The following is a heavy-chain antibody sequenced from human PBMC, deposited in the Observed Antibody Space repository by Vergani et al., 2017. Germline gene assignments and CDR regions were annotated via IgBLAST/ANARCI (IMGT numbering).Heavy chain of an antibody. J-gene: IGHJ4*02. Sequence: QVQLVESGGGVVQPGRSLRLSRAASGFTFSSYTMHWVCQAPGKGLEWVAVISYDGSNKYYADSVKGQFTISRDNSKNTLYLQMNSLRAEDTAVYYCARALSWGCGNWYVDYWGRRALVAVSS. CDR2: ISYDGSNK. D-gene: IGHD1-1*01. CDR1: GFTFSSYT. CDR3: ARALSWGCGNWYVDY. V-gene: IGHV3-30-3*01.